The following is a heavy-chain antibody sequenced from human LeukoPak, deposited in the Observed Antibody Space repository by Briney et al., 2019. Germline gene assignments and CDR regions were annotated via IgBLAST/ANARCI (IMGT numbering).Heavy chain of an antibody. CDR1: GGSFSSYY. J-gene: IGHJ4*02. Sequence: SETLSLTCSVSGGSFSSYYWTWIRQPPGKGLEWIGSIFHSGSTYYNPSLKSRVTISVDTSKNQLSLRLRSVTAADTAVYYCASGDSNIDHYWGQGTLVTVSS. CDR3: ASGDSNIDHY. V-gene: IGHV4-59*12. CDR2: IFHSGST. D-gene: IGHD2/OR15-2a*01.